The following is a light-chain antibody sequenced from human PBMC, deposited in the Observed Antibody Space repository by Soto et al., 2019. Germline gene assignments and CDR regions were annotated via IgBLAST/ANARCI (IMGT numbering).Light chain of an antibody. CDR1: QSVLYSSNNKNY. CDR3: QQYYSAPPYT. Sequence: IVMTPSPDSLAVSLGERATINCKSSQSVLYSSNNKNYLAWYRQKPGQHPKLLLYWASIRESGVPDRISGSGSGTDFTLTISSRQAEDVAIYYCQQYYSAPPYTFGQGTKLEIK. J-gene: IGKJ2*01. CDR2: WAS. V-gene: IGKV4-1*01.